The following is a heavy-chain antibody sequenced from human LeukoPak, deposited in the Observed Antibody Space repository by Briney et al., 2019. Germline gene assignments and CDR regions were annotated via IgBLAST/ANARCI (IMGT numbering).Heavy chain of an antibody. V-gene: IGHV4-4*07. CDR2: IYHSGST. CDR1: GGSISSYY. Sequence: SETLSLTCTVSGGSISSYYWSWIRQPAGKGLEWIGRIYHSGSTYYNPSLKSRVTISVDTSKNQFSLKLSSVTAADTAVYYCARAPGAKGQLWFSWGQGTLVTVSS. J-gene: IGHJ5*02. D-gene: IGHD5-18*01. CDR3: ARAPGAKGQLWFS.